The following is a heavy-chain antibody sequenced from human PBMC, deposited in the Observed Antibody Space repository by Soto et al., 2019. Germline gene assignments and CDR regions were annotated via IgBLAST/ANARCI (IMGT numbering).Heavy chain of an antibody. V-gene: IGHV4-34*01. J-gene: IGHJ6*02. CDR3: GLRYYYYGMDV. Sequence: QVQLQQWGAGLLKPSETLSLTCAVYGGSFSGYYWSWIRQPPGKGLEWIGEINHSGSTNYNPSLKSRVTISVDTSKNQCSLKLSSVTAADTAVYYCGLRYYYYGMDVWGQGTTVTVSS. D-gene: IGHD2-15*01. CDR2: INHSGST. CDR1: GGSFSGYY.